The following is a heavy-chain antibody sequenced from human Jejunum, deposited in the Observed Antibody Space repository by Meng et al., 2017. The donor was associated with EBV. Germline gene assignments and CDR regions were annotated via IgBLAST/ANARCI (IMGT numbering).Heavy chain of an antibody. CDR1: GEPLRGGVFA. V-gene: IGHV4-30-2*06. D-gene: IGHD2-15*01. CDR2: IYHTGGP. Sequence: LQIPGLGSGLRKHPQHLPLPCHVFGEPLRGGVFAWNWIRQSPGKGLEWIGFIYHTGGPYSNPSLMRRVTISVDTSKNQFSLNLTSVTAADTAVYYCARARGGHTSGGYFESWGQGTLVTVSS. J-gene: IGHJ4*02. CDR3: ARARGGHTSGGYFES.